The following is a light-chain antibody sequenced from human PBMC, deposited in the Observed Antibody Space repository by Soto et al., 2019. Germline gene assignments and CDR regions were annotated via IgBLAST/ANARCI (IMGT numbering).Light chain of an antibody. V-gene: IGKV1-5*03. CDR2: KAS. Sequence: DIQMTQSPSTLSASVGDRVTITCRASQGISSWLAWYQQKPGKAPKLLIYKASSLESGVPSRFSGSGSGTEFTLTISSLQHDDFATYYCQQYNSYSRTFGQGTKVEIK. J-gene: IGKJ1*01. CDR3: QQYNSYSRT. CDR1: QGISSW.